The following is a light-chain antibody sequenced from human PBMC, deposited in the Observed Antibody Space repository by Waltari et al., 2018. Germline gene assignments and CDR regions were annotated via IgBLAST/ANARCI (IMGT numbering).Light chain of an antibody. CDR1: QSFSSS. J-gene: IGKJ2*03. Sequence: DIQMTKSPSSLSASVGDSVTITCRASQSFSSSLAWYQQKPGKAPKLLIYSASSLQSGVPSRFSGSKSGTDFTLTISSLQPEDIASYYCQQYYSDPYSFGQGTKVEIK. CDR2: SAS. V-gene: IGKV1-27*01. CDR3: QQYYSDPYS.